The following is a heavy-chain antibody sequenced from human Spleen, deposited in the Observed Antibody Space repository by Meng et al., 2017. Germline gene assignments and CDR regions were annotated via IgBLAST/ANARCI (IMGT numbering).Heavy chain of an antibody. Sequence: QVRLQVSGPGRGGPSETLSLSCAVSVDSVSSGPSYCTWIRQLPVKGLEWVGLIDYSRRTNYYPSLKSRVTISVDTSKNQFSLKLTSLTAADPAVYYCAGGPWEFAYWGQGTLFTVSS. J-gene: IGHJ4*02. CDR1: VDSVSSGPSY. CDR3: AGGPWEFAY. V-gene: IGHV4-61*01. CDR2: IDYSRRT. D-gene: IGHD1-26*01.